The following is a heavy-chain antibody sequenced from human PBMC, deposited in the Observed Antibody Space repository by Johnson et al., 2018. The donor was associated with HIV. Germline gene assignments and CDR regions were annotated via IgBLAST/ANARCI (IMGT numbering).Heavy chain of an antibody. CDR1: GFTFSSYD. Sequence: VQLVESGGGLVQPGGSLRLSCAASGFTFSSYDMHWVRPATGKGLEWVSAIGTAGDTYYPGSVKGRFTISRENAKNSLYLQMNSLRAGDTAVYYCARGVPIAAAGHDAFDIWGQGTMVTVSS. J-gene: IGHJ3*02. V-gene: IGHV3-13*01. D-gene: IGHD6-13*01. CDR3: ARGVPIAAAGHDAFDI. CDR2: IGTAGDT.